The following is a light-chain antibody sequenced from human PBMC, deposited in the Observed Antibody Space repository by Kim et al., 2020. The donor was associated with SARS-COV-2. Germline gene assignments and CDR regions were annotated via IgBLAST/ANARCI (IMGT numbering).Light chain of an antibody. CDR3: QQRSAWPLT. J-gene: IGKJ4*01. V-gene: IGKV3-11*01. Sequence: LSPGERATLSCRASQDVSDHLAWYQQKPGQAPRLLIYDASKRATGIPARFSGSGSGTDFTLTISSLEPEDFAVYHCQQRSAWPLTFGGGTKVDIK. CDR1: QDVSDH. CDR2: DAS.